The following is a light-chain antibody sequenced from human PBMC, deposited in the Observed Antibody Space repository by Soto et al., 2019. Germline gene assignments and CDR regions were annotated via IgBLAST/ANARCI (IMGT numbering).Light chain of an antibody. CDR1: QSVSSNF. V-gene: IGKV3-20*01. CDR2: GAS. CDR3: QQYETSPRT. Sequence: EIVLTQSPGTLSLSPGERTTLSCRASQSVSSNFLDWYQQKPGQAPRLLIYGASSRATGIPDRSSGSGSGTDFTLTISRLEPEDFAVYYCQQYETSPRTFGQGTKVEI. J-gene: IGKJ1*01.